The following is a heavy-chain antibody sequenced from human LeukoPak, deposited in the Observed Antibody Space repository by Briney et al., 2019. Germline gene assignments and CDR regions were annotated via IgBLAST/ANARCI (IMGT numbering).Heavy chain of an antibody. J-gene: IGHJ4*02. CDR3: ARRSYDDYGEYGSVIDY. Sequence: SETLSLTCAVYGGSLSGYYWSWIRQPPGKGLEWIGEINHSGSTNYNPSLKSRVTISVDTSKNQFSLKLSSVTAADTAVYYCARRSYDDYGEYGSVIDYWGQGTLVTVSS. D-gene: IGHD4-17*01. V-gene: IGHV4-34*01. CDR2: INHSGST. CDR1: GGSLSGYY.